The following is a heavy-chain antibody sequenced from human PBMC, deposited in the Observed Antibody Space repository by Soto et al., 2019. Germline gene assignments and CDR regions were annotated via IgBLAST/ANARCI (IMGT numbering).Heavy chain of an antibody. J-gene: IGHJ3*02. D-gene: IGHD2-2*01. V-gene: IGHV1-2*04. CDR1: GYTFTGYY. CDR3: ARGYCSSTSCYFAFDI. Sequence: ASVKVSCKASGYTFTGYYMHWVRQAPGQGLEWMGWINPNSGGTHYAQKFQGWVTMTRDTSISTAYMELSRLRSDDTAVYYCARGYCSSTSCYFAFDIWGQGTMVTVSS. CDR2: INPNSGGT.